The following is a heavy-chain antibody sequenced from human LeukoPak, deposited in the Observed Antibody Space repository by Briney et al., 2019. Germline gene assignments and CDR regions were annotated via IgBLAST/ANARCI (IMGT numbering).Heavy chain of an antibody. J-gene: IGHJ3*02. D-gene: IGHD3-22*01. CDR3: ARALGGYYDSSGYYYDDAFDI. CDR1: GYTFTGYY. V-gene: IGHV1-18*04. CDR2: ISAYNGHT. Sequence: GASVKASCKASGYTFTGYYMHWVRQAPGQGLEWMGWISAYNGHTNCAQKLQGRVTMTTDTSTSTAYMELRSLRSDDTAVYYCARALGGYYDSSGYYYDDAFDIWGQGTMVTVSS.